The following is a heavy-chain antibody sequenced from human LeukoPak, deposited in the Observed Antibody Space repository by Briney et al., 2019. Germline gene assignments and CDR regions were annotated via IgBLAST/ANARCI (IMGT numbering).Heavy chain of an antibody. CDR1: GFIFSNYG. J-gene: IGHJ6*02. D-gene: IGHD2-8*01. CDR3: ARGRYCTNGICYDYNFHGLDA. Sequence: GGSLRLSCEASGFIFSNYGMHWVRQAPGKGLEWVAVIWFDGTNKYSADSVRGRFTISRDNSKNALYLQMNSLRAEDTAVYYCARGRYCTNGICYDYNFHGLDAWGQGTTVIVSS. CDR2: IWFDGTNK. V-gene: IGHV3-33*01.